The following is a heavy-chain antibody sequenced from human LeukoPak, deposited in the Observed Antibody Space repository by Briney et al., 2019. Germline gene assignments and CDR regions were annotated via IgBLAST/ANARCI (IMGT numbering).Heavy chain of an antibody. J-gene: IGHJ3*02. V-gene: IGHV1-69-2*01. Sequence: GASVKVSCKASGYTFTDYYMHWVQQAPGKGLEWMGRVDPEDGETIYAEKFQGRVTITADTSTDTAYMELSSLRSEDTAVYYCATVGGSYFLTPRVSAFDIWGQGTMVTVSS. CDR2: VDPEDGET. CDR1: GYTFTDYY. D-gene: IGHD1-26*01. CDR3: ATVGGSYFLTPRVSAFDI.